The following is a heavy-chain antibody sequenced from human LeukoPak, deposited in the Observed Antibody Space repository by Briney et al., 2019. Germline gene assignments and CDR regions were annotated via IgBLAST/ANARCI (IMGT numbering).Heavy chain of an antibody. V-gene: IGHV3-30*18. CDR3: AKDKGWCSGGSCYSGAFDI. Sequence: GGSLRLSCAASGVTFSSYGIHWVRQAPGKGLEWVAVISYDGSNKYYADSVKGRFTISRDNSKNTLYLQMNSLRAEDTAVYYCAKDKGWCSGGSCYSGAFDIWGQGTMVTVSS. CDR2: ISYDGSNK. J-gene: IGHJ3*02. CDR1: GVTFSSYG. D-gene: IGHD2-15*01.